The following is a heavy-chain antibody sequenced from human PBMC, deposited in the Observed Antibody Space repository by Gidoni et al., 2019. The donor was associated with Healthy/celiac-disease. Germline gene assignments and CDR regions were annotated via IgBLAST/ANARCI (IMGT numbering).Heavy chain of an antibody. CDR1: GFTFSSSA. V-gene: IGHV3-30*04. J-gene: IGHJ4*02. D-gene: IGHD5-12*01. Sequence: QVPLVESGGGVVQPGRSLRLYCAAYGFTFSSSAMHWVRQAPGKGLGWVAVRSYDGSNKYYADSVKGRFTISRDNSKNTLYLQMNSLRAEDTAVYYCQGMATGDYWGQGTLVTVSS. CDR3: QGMATGDY. CDR2: RSYDGSNK.